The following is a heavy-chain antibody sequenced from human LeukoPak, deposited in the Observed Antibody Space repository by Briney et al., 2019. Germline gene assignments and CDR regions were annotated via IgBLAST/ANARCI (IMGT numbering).Heavy chain of an antibody. CDR3: AREQDDAFDI. CDR2: IWYDGSDK. Sequence: GGSLRLSCAAPGFTFSSYAMHWVRQAPGKGLEWVAVIWYDGSDKYYADSVKGRFTISRDNSKNTLYLQMNSLRAEDTAVYYCAREQDDAFDIWGQGTMVTVSS. J-gene: IGHJ3*02. V-gene: IGHV3-33*08. CDR1: GFTFSSYA.